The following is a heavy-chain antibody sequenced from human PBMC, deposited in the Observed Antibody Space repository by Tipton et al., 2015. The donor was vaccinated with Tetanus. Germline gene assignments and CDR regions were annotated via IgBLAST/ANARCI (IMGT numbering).Heavy chain of an antibody. J-gene: IGHJ4*02. Sequence: TLSLTCTVSGGSVSRSSHYWTWIRQPPGKGLEWIGYIYHSGLTNYNPSLKSLVAISIDTSKNQFSLNLSSVTAADTAVYYCARANNDFPKKGPFDSWGQGSLVLVSS. V-gene: IGHV4-61*01. CDR3: ARANNDFPKKGPFDS. CDR1: GGSVSRSSHY. D-gene: IGHD3-3*01. CDR2: IYHSGLT.